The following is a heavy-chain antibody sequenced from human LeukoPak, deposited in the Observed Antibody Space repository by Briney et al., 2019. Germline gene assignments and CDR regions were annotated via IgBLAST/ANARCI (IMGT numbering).Heavy chain of an antibody. D-gene: IGHD3-16*02. CDR2: LVYDGSA. Sequence: SETLSLTCTVSGASITSESSYWGWIHQPPGKGFQWIGGLVYDGSAHYNPSLQSHVSISADTSNNQFSLKLASVTVSDTGVYFCARAPSYRRYSYHSWGQGTLVTVSS. CDR1: GASITSESSY. V-gene: IGHV4-39*01. CDR3: ARAPSYRRYSYHS. J-gene: IGHJ4*02.